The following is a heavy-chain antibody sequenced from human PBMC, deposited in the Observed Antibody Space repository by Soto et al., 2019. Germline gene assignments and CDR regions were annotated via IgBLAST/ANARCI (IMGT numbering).Heavy chain of an antibody. J-gene: IGHJ6*03. Sequence: EVQLVESGGGLVQPGRYLRLSCAASGFTFDDYAMHWVRQAPGKGLEWVSGISWNSGSIGYADSVKGRFTISRDNAKNSMYLQMNSLRAEDTALYYCAKDYVVVVADYYYYYYMDVWGKGTTVTVSS. CDR3: AKDYVVVVADYYYYYYMDV. V-gene: IGHV3-9*01. D-gene: IGHD2-15*01. CDR1: GFTFDDYA. CDR2: ISWNSGSI.